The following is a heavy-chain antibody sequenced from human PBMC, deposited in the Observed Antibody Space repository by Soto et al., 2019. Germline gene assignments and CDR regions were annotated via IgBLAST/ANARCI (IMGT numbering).Heavy chain of an antibody. CDR2: IYWDDDK. J-gene: IGHJ1*01. V-gene: IGHV2-5*02. D-gene: IGHD4-17*01. CDR3: AHSKRHGEYTFRSSEYFQH. Sequence: SGPTLVHPTQTLTLTCTFSGFSLSTSGVGVGWIRQPPGKALEWLALIYWDDDKRYSPSLKSRLTITKDTSKNQVVLTMTNMDPVDTATYYCAHSKRHGEYTFRSSEYFQHWGQGTLVTVSS. CDR1: GFSLSTSGVG.